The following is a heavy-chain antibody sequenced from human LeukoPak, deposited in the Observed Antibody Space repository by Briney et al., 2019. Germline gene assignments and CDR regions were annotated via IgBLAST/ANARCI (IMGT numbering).Heavy chain of an antibody. J-gene: IGHJ4*02. D-gene: IGHD6-19*01. CDR1: GFTVSSNY. Sequence: GGSLRLSCAASGFTVSSNYMTWVRQAPGKGLEWVSLIYSGGSTYYADSVKGRFTISRDNSKNTLYLQMNSLRAEDTAVYYCAKDTHSGWHDYWGQGTLVTVSS. V-gene: IGHV3-53*01. CDR2: IYSGGST. CDR3: AKDTHSGWHDY.